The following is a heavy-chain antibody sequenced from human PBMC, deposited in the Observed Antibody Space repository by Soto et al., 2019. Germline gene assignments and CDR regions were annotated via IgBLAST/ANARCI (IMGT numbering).Heavy chain of an antibody. CDR3: ARDSCVGSSWYRQVDY. J-gene: IGHJ4*02. CDR1: GFTFTSFA. CDR2: ISGSGGAT. V-gene: IGHV3-23*01. Sequence: GGSLRLSCAASGFTFTSFAVSWVRQAPGKGLEWVSAISGSGGATYYADSVKGRFTVSRDNSRNTVYLQVDSLRVEDTAVYYCARDSCVGSSWYRQVDYWGQGTLVTVSS. D-gene: IGHD6-13*01.